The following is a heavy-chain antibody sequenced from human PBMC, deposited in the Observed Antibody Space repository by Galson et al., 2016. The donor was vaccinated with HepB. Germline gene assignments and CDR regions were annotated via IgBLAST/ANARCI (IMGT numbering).Heavy chain of an antibody. D-gene: IGHD2-21*01. CDR2: MSPTGTTI. Sequence: SLRLSCAASGFSFSDSYMSWVRQAPGKGLEFVSFMSPTGTTIHYGDSVKGRFTISRDNAKQTLHLQMSSLRGEDTAIYYCAKSLKDESVWRLYQYYGMDVGGQGTTVTVSS. V-gene: IGHV3-11*01. J-gene: IGHJ6*02. CDR3: AKSLKDESVWRLYQYYGMDV. CDR1: GFSFSDSY.